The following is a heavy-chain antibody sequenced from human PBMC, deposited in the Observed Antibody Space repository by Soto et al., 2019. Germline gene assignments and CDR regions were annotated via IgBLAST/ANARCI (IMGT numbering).Heavy chain of an antibody. CDR2: IKSKTDGGTT. CDR1: GFTFSNAW. CDR3: TTDSNVLRFLEWFRKGYYYYGMDV. J-gene: IGHJ6*02. D-gene: IGHD3-3*01. Sequence: GGSLRLSCAASGFTFSNAWMNWVRQAPGKGLEWVGRIKSKTDGGTTDYAAPVKGRFTISRDDSKNTLYLQMNSLKTEDTAVYYCTTDSNVLRFLEWFRKGYYYYGMDVWGQGTTVTVSS. V-gene: IGHV3-15*07.